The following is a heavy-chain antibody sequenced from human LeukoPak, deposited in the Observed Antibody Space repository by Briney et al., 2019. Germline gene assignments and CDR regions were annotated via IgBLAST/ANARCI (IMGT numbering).Heavy chain of an antibody. D-gene: IGHD1-7*01. CDR2: IYTSGST. Sequence: SETLSLTCTVSGGSISSGSYYWSWIRQPAGKGLVWIGRIYTSGSTNYNPSLKSRVTISVDTAKNQFSLKLSSVTAADTAVYYCARDQNWNYVGWFDPWGQGTLVTVSS. J-gene: IGHJ5*02. CDR3: ARDQNWNYVGWFDP. CDR1: GGSISSGSYY. V-gene: IGHV4-61*02.